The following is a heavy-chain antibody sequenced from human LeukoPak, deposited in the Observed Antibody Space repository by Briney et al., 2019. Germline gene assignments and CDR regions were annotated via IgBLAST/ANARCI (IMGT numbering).Heavy chain of an antibody. V-gene: IGHV3-23*01. D-gene: IGHD3-10*01. J-gene: IGHJ4*02. Sequence: PGGSLRLSCAASGFTFSNFAMSWVRQAPGKGLEWFSAISGSSGTTYYTDSVKGRFTISRDNSKNTLYLQMNSLRAEDTAVYYCAKSAMVRGTTGTFDYWGQGTLVTVSS. CDR1: GFTFSNFA. CDR3: AKSAMVRGTTGTFDY. CDR2: ISGSSGTT.